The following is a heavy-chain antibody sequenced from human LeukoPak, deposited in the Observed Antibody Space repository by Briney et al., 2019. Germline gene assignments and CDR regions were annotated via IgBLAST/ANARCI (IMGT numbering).Heavy chain of an antibody. V-gene: IGHV4-59*12. CDR1: GGSIRSYY. Sequence: SETLSLTCTVSGGSIRSYYWSWIRQPPGKGLEWIGYIYYTGSTNYNPSLKSRVTMSVDTSKNQFSLKLSSVTAADTAVYYCAGALGEFDYWGQGTLVTVSS. CDR3: AGALGEFDY. J-gene: IGHJ4*02. CDR2: IYYTGST. D-gene: IGHD7-27*01.